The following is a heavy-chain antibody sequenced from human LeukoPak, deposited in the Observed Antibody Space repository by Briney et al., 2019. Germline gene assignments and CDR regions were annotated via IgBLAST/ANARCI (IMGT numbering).Heavy chain of an antibody. D-gene: IGHD6-13*01. Sequence: ASVKVSCKASGGTFSSYAISWVRQAPGQGLEWMGGIIPIFGTANYAQKFQGRVTITADESTSTVYMELSSLRSEDTAVCYCARDGVTAAAAYNWFDPWGQGTLVTVSS. V-gene: IGHV1-69*13. CDR2: IIPIFGTA. CDR1: GGTFSSYA. CDR3: ARDGVTAAAAYNWFDP. J-gene: IGHJ5*02.